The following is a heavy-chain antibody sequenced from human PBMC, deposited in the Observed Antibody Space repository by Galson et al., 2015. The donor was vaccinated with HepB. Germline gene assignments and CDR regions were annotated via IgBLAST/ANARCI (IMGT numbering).Heavy chain of an antibody. CDR3: ARVGMFTIGGPTFDY. CDR2: INPTNGKS. V-gene: IGHV1-18*01. J-gene: IGHJ4*02. D-gene: IGHD2-15*01. Sequence: SVKVSCKDYRYTFTIFGISWVRQAPGQGLEWMRWINPTNGKSNYVQKFQGRVVMTTDTSTRTAYMELRRLRSDDTAVYYFARVGMFTIGGPTFDYWGQGTLVTVSS. CDR1: RYTFTIFG.